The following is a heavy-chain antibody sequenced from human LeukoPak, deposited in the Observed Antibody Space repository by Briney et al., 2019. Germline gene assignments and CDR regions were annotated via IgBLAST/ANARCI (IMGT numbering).Heavy chain of an antibody. CDR3: VNVPTGY. CDR2: IKQDGSQK. V-gene: IGHV3-7*01. J-gene: IGHJ4*02. D-gene: IGHD2-8*01. Sequence: PGGSLRLSCGASGFNFSRYWMSWVRQAPGKGLQWVANIKQDGSQKNYVDSVKGRFTISRDNAKNSLYLQMSSLRAEDTALYYRVNVPTGYWGQGTLVTVSS. CDR1: GFNFSRYW.